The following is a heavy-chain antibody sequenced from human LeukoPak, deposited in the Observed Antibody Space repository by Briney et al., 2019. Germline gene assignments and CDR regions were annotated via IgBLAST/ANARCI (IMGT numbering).Heavy chain of an antibody. J-gene: IGHJ6*03. CDR3: ARERWDPYYYYYYMDV. CDR2: TYTSGST. Sequence: PSETLSLTCTVSGGSISSGSYYWSWIRQPAGKGLEWIGRTYTSGSTNYNPSLKSRVTISVDTSKNQFSLKLSSVTAADTAVYYCARERWDPYYYYYYMDVWGKGTTVTISS. D-gene: IGHD1-26*01. CDR1: GGSISSGSYY. V-gene: IGHV4-61*02.